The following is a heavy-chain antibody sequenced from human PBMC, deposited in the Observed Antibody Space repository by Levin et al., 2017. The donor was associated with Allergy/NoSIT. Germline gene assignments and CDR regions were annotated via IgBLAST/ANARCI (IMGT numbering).Heavy chain of an antibody. J-gene: IGHJ4*02. CDR3: AREAYYYDSRTYYTPTDY. V-gene: IGHV3-11*01. CDR1: GFAFSDYY. CDR2: ISGSSSSI. Sequence: GGSLRLSCAASGFAFSDYYMSXIXXXXGKGLEWVSYISGSSSSIYYADSVKGRFTISRDNAENSLYLQMNSLIAEDTAVYYCAREAYYYDSRTYYTPTDYWGQGTLVTVSS. D-gene: IGHD3-22*01.